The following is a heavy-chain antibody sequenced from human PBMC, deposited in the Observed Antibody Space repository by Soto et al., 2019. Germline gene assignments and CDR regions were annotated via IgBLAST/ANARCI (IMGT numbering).Heavy chain of an antibody. V-gene: IGHV1-58*01. Sequence: SVKVSCKASGFTFTSSAVQWVRQARGQRLEWIGWIVVGSGNTNYAQKFQERVTITRDMSTSTAYMELSSLRSEDTAVYYCAAGDSSSDYYYYGMEVWGQGTTVTLS. CDR1: GFTFTSSA. CDR2: IVVGSGNT. CDR3: AAGDSSSDYYYYGMEV. D-gene: IGHD6-6*01. J-gene: IGHJ6*02.